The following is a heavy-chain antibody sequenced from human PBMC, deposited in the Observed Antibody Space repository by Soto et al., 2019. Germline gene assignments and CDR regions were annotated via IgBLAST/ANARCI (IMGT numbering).Heavy chain of an antibody. CDR2: FDPEDGET. D-gene: IGHD3-10*01. CDR3: ATLTAGEYGMDV. J-gene: IGHJ6*02. CDR1: GFPLTELS. V-gene: IGHV1-24*01. Sequence: QVQLVQSGAEVKKPGASAMLSCKVSGFPLTELSMHWVRQAPGKGLEWMGGFDPEDGETIYAQKCQGRVTMTEDTSTDTAYMELSSLSSEDTAVYYCATLTAGEYGMDVWGQGTTVTVFS.